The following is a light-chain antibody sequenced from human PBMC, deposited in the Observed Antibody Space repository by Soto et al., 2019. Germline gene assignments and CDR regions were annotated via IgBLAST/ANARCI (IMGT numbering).Light chain of an antibody. J-gene: IGKJ2*01. Sequence: VLTQSPGTLSLSPRERATLSCRSSQTLSTMFLAWYQQKPGQAPGLLIYGTSTRAAGIPDRFSGSGSGTDFTLTISRLEPEDIAVYYCQHHGSAPYTFGQGTKLEIK. CDR2: GTS. CDR1: QTLSTMF. CDR3: QHHGSAPYT. V-gene: IGKV3-20*01.